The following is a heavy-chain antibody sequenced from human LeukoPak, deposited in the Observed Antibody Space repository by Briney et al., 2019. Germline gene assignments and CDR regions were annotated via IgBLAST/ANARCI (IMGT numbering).Heavy chain of an antibody. J-gene: IGHJ6*03. CDR2: IYYSGNT. Sequence: SETLSLTCTVSGVSISSSNSYWGWIRQPPGKGLEWIGSIYYSGNTYYNASLKSRVTISVDTSKNQFSLKLSSVTAADTAVYYCARLYRSTGYYYYYMDVWGKGTTVTISS. V-gene: IGHV4-39*07. D-gene: IGHD2-2*02. CDR1: GVSISSSNSY. CDR3: ARLYRSTGYYYYYMDV.